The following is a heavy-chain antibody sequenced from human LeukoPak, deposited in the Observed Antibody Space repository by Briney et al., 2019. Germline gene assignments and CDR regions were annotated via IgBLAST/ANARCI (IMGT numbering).Heavy chain of an antibody. CDR2: IIPIFGTA. CDR3: ARTSSGIFGVVHAFDI. Sequence: GASVKVSCKASGGTFSSYAISWVRQAPGQGLEWMGGIIPIFGTANYAQKFQGRVTITADKSTSTAYMELSSLRSEDTAVYYCARTSSGIFGVVHAFDIWGQGTMVTVSS. J-gene: IGHJ3*02. CDR1: GGTFSSYA. D-gene: IGHD3-3*01. V-gene: IGHV1-69*06.